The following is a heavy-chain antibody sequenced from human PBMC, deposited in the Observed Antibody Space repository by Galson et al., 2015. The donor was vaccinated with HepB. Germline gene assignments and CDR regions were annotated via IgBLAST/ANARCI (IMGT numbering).Heavy chain of an antibody. J-gene: IGHJ4*02. CDR2: IWYDGSNK. D-gene: IGHD6-13*01. V-gene: IGHV3-33*01. Sequence: SLRLSCAASGFTFSSYGMHWVRQAPGKGLEWVAVIWYDGSNKYYADSVKGRFTISRDNSKNTLYLQMNSLRAEDTAVYYCAGSAYSSWYLPFDYWGQGTLVTVSS. CDR1: GFTFSSYG. CDR3: AGSAYSSWYLPFDY.